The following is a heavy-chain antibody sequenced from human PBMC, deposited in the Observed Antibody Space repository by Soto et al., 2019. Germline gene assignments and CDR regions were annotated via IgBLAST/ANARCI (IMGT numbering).Heavy chain of an antibody. Sequence: QVQLVQSGAAVKKPGSSVKVSCRASGGTFSSYAVSWVRQAPGQGLEWMGVIIPLLNTPKYVQKFQGRVTITADASATTAYMELSSLRSEDTAVYYCARESSSPNYYYYGMDVWGQGTTVTVSS. CDR1: GGTFSSYA. D-gene: IGHD6-6*01. CDR3: ARESSSPNYYYYGMDV. J-gene: IGHJ6*02. CDR2: IIPLLNTP. V-gene: IGHV1-69*01.